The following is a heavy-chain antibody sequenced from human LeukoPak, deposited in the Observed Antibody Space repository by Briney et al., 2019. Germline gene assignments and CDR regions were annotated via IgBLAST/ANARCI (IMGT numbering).Heavy chain of an antibody. D-gene: IGHD5-12*01. Sequence: SETLSLTCTVSGGSISSYYWSWIRQPPGKGLEWIGYIYSSGSTNYNPSLKSRVTMSVDTSKNHFSLKLSSVTAADTAVYYCARHGPTREIDYWGQGTLVTVSS. CDR1: GGSISSYY. J-gene: IGHJ4*02. CDR2: IYSSGST. V-gene: IGHV4-59*08. CDR3: ARHGPTREIDY.